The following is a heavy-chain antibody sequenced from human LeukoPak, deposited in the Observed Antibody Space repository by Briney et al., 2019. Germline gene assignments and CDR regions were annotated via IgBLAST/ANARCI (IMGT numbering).Heavy chain of an antibody. CDR2: INHSGST. V-gene: IGHV4-34*01. Sequence: SETLSLTCAVYGGSFSGYYWSWIRQPPGKGLEWIGEINHSGSTNYNPSLKSRVTISVDTSKNQFSLKLSSVTAADTAVYYCAVNYGSGTSRWFDPWGQGTLVTVSS. J-gene: IGHJ5*02. CDR3: AVNYGSGTSRWFDP. D-gene: IGHD3-10*01. CDR1: GGSFSGYY.